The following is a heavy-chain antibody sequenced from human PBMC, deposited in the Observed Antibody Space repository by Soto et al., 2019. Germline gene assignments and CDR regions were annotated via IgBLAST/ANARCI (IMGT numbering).Heavy chain of an antibody. CDR2: IIPIFGTA. D-gene: IGHD4-17*01. Sequence: QVQLVQSGAEVKKPGSSVKVSCKASGGTFSSYAISWVRQAPGQGLEWMGGIIPIFGTANYAQKFQGRVTIPADESTSTAYMELSSLRSEDTAVYYCASEPTVTKRGAFDIWGQGTMVTFSS. J-gene: IGHJ3*02. V-gene: IGHV1-69*01. CDR1: GGTFSSYA. CDR3: ASEPTVTKRGAFDI.